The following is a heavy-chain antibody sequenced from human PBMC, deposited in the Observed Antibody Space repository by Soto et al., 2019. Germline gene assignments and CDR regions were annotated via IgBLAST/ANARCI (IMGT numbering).Heavy chain of an antibody. Sequence: VGSLRLSGAASGFTFSSYAMHWVRQAPGKGLEWVAVISYDGSNKYYADSVKGRFTISRDNSKNTLYLQMNSLRAEDTAVYYCARVREYSGGMDVWGQGTTVTVSS. CDR3: ARVREYSGGMDV. V-gene: IGHV3-30-3*01. CDR1: GFTFSSYA. D-gene: IGHD3-10*01. J-gene: IGHJ6*02. CDR2: ISYDGSNK.